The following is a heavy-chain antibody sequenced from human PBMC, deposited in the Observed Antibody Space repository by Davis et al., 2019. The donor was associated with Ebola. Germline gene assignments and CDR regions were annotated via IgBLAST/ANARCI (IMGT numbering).Heavy chain of an antibody. V-gene: IGHV1-2*06. J-gene: IGHJ4*02. Sequence: ASAKVFCKASAYTFTSYAMNWVRQAPGQGLEWMGRINPNSGGTNYAQKFQGRVTMTRDTSISTAYMELSRLRSDDTAVYYCARDRSGSYNQPMGYWGQGTLVTVSS. CDR2: INPNSGGT. CDR3: ARDRSGSYNQPMGY. CDR1: AYTFTSYA. D-gene: IGHD1-26*01.